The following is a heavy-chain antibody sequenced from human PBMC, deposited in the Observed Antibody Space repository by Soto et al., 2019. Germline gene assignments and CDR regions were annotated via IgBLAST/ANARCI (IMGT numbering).Heavy chain of an antibody. J-gene: IGHJ5*02. V-gene: IGHV4-34*01. CDR1: GGSFSGYY. CDR3: ARGHSSSWYTQTSGWFDP. D-gene: IGHD6-13*01. Sequence: QVQLQQWGAGLLKPSETLSLTCAVYGGSFSGYYWSWIRQPPGKGLEWFVEINHRRSTTYNPSLKSRVTISVDTAKNQFSLKLSSVTAADTAVYYCARGHSSSWYTQTSGWFDPWGQGTLVTVSS. CDR2: INHRRST.